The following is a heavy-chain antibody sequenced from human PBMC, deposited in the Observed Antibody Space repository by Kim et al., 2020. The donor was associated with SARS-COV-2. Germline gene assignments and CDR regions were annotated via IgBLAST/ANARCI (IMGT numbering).Heavy chain of an antibody. V-gene: IGHV3-30*03. J-gene: IGHJ6*02. D-gene: IGHD2-15*01. CDR3: ARDVTGWHGTDV. Sequence: GGSLRLSCATSGFTFSDYGMHWVRQAPGKGLEWVAVISNEGKNQCVDSVKGRFTISRDNSKNAVYLQMNRLGVEDTGAYYCARDVTGWHGTDVWGQGTT. CDR2: ISNEGKNQ. CDR1: GFTFSDYG.